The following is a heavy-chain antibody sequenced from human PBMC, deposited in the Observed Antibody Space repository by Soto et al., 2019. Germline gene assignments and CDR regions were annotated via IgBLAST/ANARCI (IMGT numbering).Heavy chain of an antibody. Sequence: SQTLSLTCAISGDSVSSNSAAWNWIRQSPSRGLEWLGRTYYRSKWYNDYAVSVKSRITINPDTSKNQFSLQLNSVTPEDTAVYYCAREGAVAGTKAGLIDYWGQGTLVTVSS. CDR3: AREGAVAGTKAGLIDY. CDR1: GDSVSSNSAA. D-gene: IGHD6-19*01. J-gene: IGHJ4*02. V-gene: IGHV6-1*01. CDR2: TYYRSKWYN.